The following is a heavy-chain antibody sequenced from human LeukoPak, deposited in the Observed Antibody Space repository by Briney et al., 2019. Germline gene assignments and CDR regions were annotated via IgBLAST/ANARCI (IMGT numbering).Heavy chain of an antibody. CDR2: IYYSGST. Sequence: SQTLSLTCTVSGGSISSGDYYWSWIRQPPGKGLEWIGYIYYSGSTYYNPSLKSRVTISVDTSKNQFSLKLSSVTAADTAVYYYARVPAAILFLDYWGQGTLVTVSS. CDR1: GGSISSGDYY. D-gene: IGHD2-2*01. CDR3: ARVPAAILFLDY. V-gene: IGHV4-30-4*01. J-gene: IGHJ4*02.